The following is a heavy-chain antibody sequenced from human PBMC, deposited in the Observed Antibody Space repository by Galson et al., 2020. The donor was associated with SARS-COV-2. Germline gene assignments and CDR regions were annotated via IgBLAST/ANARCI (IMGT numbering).Heavy chain of an antibody. V-gene: IGHV1-8*01. CDR1: GYTFTSYD. CDR3: ARGRLGAGAGFAY. CDR2: MNPNSGNT. J-gene: IGHJ4*02. D-gene: IGHD6-19*01. Sequence: ASVKVSCKASGYTFTSYDINWVRQATGQGLEWMGWMNPNSGNTGYAQKFQGRVTMTRSTSIITAYMDLSSLRSEDAAVYYCARGRLGAGAGFAYCSQGTLVAIS.